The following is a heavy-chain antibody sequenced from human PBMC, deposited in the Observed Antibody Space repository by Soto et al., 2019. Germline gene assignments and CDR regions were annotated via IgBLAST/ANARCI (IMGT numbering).Heavy chain of an antibody. Sequence: PGGSLRLSCAASGFTFSGSAMHWVRQASGKGLEWVGRIRSKANSYATAYVASVKDKFTISRDDSKNTAYLQMNSLKTEDTAVYYCTRSTYYFDSGSYYFDYWGQGTVVTVSS. CDR3: TRSTYYFDSGSYYFDY. J-gene: IGHJ4*02. V-gene: IGHV3-73*01. CDR2: IRSKANSYAT. CDR1: GFTFSGSA. D-gene: IGHD3-10*01.